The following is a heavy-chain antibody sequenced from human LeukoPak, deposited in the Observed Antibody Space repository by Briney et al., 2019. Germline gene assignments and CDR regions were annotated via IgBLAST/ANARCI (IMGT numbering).Heavy chain of an antibody. CDR2: ISYDGSNK. J-gene: IGHJ3*02. CDR1: GFTFSSYA. V-gene: IGHV3-30-3*01. D-gene: IGHD3-22*01. CDR3: ARGYYYDSNGAFDI. Sequence: PGGSLRLSCAASGFTFSSYAMHWVRQVPGKGLEWVAVISYDGSNKYYADSVKGRFTISRDNSKNTLYLQMNSLRAEDTAVYYCARGYYYDSNGAFDIWGQGTMVTVSS.